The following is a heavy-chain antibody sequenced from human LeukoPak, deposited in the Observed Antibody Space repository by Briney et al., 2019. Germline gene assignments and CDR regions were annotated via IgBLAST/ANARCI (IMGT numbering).Heavy chain of an antibody. CDR2: INPSGGST. Sequence: ASVKVSCKASGYTFTSYYMHWVRQAPGQGLEWMGIINPSGGSTSYAQKFQGRVTMTRDTSTSTVYMELSSLRSEDTAVDYCARGPDYAHYSSPWEGAFDIWGQGTMVTVSS. CDR3: ARGPDYAHYSSPWEGAFDI. CDR1: GYTFTSYY. J-gene: IGHJ3*02. V-gene: IGHV1-46*01. D-gene: IGHD6-13*01.